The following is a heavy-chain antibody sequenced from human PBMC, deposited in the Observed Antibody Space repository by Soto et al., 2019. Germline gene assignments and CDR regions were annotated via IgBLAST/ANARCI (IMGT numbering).Heavy chain of an antibody. Sequence: PSETLSLTCTVSGGSISSGDYYWSWIRQPPGKGLEWIGYIYYSGSTYYNTSLKSRVTISVDTSKNQFSLKLSSVTAADTAVYYCAREAVSRYYDSSGSGDAFDIWGQGTMVTVSS. D-gene: IGHD3-22*01. CDR2: IYYSGST. CDR1: GGSISSGDYY. J-gene: IGHJ3*02. CDR3: AREAVSRYYDSSGSGDAFDI. V-gene: IGHV4-30-4*01.